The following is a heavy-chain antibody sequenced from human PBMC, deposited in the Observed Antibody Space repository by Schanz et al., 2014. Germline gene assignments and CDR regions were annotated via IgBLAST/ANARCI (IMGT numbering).Heavy chain of an antibody. J-gene: IGHJ3*02. CDR3: ARKMKLGVYGGKGHDSIDI. CDR1: GFNFSDYA. Sequence: EVHLLESGGGLVPPGGSLRLSCAASGFNFSDYAMCWVRQAPGKGLEWVSAISGGGGTTYYTDTVKGRFTISRDNSKNTLYLQMNSLRAEDTAVYYCARKMKLGVYGGKGHDSIDIWGEGTMVTVSS. D-gene: IGHD4-17*01. V-gene: IGHV3-23*01. CDR2: ISGGGGTT.